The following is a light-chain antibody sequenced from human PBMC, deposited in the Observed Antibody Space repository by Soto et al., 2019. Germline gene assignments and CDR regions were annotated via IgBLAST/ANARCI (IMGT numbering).Light chain of an antibody. Sequence: DIQMTQSPATLSAPVGDRVTITCRASQSVRSWLAWYQQKPGKAPKLLIYDASDLETGVPSRFSGSGSGTGFTFTISSLQPEDFATYYCQQYESLPLTFGQGTRLENK. V-gene: IGKV1-33*01. CDR3: QQYESLPLT. CDR2: DAS. J-gene: IGKJ5*01. CDR1: QSVRSW.